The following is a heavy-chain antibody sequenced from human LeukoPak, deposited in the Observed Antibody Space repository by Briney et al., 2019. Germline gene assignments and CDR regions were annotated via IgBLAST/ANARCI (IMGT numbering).Heavy chain of an antibody. CDR3: ARLTYYYDSSGYYLDY. CDR2: IYPGDSDT. CDR1: GYSFTSYW. D-gene: IGHD3-22*01. V-gene: IGHV5-51*01. Sequence: GESLKISCKGSGYSFTSYWIGWVRQMPGKGLEWMGIIYPGDSDTRSSPPFQGQVTISADKSISTAYLQWSSLKASDTAMYYCARLTYYYDSSGYYLDYWGQGTLVTVSS. J-gene: IGHJ4*02.